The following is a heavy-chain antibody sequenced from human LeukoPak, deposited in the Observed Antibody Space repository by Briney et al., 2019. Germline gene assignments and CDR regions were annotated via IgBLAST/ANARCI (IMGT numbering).Heavy chain of an antibody. Sequence: GGSLRLSSTASGLTVSSNYMTWVRQAPGKGLEWVSLIYSGGDTYYADSVKGRFTISRDNSKNTLYLQMNSLRAEDTAVYYCARVVVGLTYYFDYWGQGTLVTVSS. CDR3: ARVVVGLTYYFDY. CDR1: GLTVSSNY. D-gene: IGHD1-26*01. V-gene: IGHV3-53*01. J-gene: IGHJ4*02. CDR2: IYSGGDT.